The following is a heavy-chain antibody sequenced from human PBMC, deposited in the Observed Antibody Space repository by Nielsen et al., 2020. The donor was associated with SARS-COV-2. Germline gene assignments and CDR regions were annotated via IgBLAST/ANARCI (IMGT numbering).Heavy chain of an antibody. CDR3: ARARGAYGDYYYYYYTDV. Sequence: SETLSLTCAISGASVSSSSAAWNWIRQSPSRGLEWLGRTYYRSKWYNDYAVSVKSRITINPDTSKNQFSLHLNSVTLEDTAVYYCARARGAYGDYYYYYYTDVWGKGTTVTVSS. D-gene: IGHD4-17*01. CDR1: GASVSSSSAA. V-gene: IGHV6-1*01. CDR2: TYYRSKWYN. J-gene: IGHJ6*03.